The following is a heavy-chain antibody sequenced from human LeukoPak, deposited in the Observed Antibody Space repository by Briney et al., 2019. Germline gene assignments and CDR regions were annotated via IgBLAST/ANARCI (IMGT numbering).Heavy chain of an antibody. V-gene: IGHV1-69*13. CDR2: IIPIFGTA. CDR3: ARGVAYYDSSGYFRGDDAFDI. CDR1: GGTFSSYA. D-gene: IGHD3-22*01. J-gene: IGHJ3*02. Sequence: SVKVSCKASGGTFSSYAISWVRHAPGQGLEWMGGIIPIFGTANYAQKLQGRVTLNADESTSTAYMELSSLRSEDTDVYYCARGVAYYDSSGYFRGDDAFDIWGQGTMVTVSS.